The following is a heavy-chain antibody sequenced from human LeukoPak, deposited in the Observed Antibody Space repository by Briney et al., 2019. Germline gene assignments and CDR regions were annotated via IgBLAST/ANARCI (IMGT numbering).Heavy chain of an antibody. D-gene: IGHD3-10*01. CDR3: AKELYGSGSHAFDI. CDR1: GFTFSSYG. V-gene: IGHV3-30*18. Sequence: GGSPRLSCAASGFTFSSYGMHWVRQAPGKGLEWVAVISYDGSNKYYADSVKGRFTISRDNSKNTLYLQMNSLRAEDTAVYYCAKELYGSGSHAFDIWGQGTMVTVSS. CDR2: ISYDGSNK. J-gene: IGHJ3*02.